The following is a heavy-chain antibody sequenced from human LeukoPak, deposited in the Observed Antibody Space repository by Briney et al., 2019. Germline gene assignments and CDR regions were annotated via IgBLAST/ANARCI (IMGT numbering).Heavy chain of an antibody. CDR1: GYIFTGYY. Sequence: ASVKVSCKASGYIFTGYYIHWVRQAPGQGLEWMGRINPNSGGTNYAQKFQGRFTMTRDKSISTAYMELSNLKSDDTAVYYCARDRGSGLDAFDIWGQGTMVTVSS. D-gene: IGHD2-15*01. CDR2: INPNSGGT. CDR3: ARDRGSGLDAFDI. V-gene: IGHV1-2*06. J-gene: IGHJ3*02.